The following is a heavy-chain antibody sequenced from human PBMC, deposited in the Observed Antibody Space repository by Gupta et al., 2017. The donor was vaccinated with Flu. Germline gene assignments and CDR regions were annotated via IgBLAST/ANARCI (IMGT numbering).Heavy chain of an antibody. CDR2: INTDGSTT. CDR3: ARVQQGKYYFDN. V-gene: IGHV3-74*01. CDR1: GFTFTGYW. D-gene: IGHD7-27*01. Sequence: EVQLVESGGGLVQPGGSLRLSCSASGFTFTGYWMHWVRQAPGKGLVWVSRINTDGSTTTYVDSVKGRFTISRDNAKNTLYLQMNSLTAEDTALYYCARVQQGKYYFDNWGQGTLVTVSS. J-gene: IGHJ4*02.